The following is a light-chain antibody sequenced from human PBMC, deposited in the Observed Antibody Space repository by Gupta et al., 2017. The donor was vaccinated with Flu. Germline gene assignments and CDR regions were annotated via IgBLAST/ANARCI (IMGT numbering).Light chain of an antibody. J-gene: IGKJ4*01. CDR2: DAS. CDR1: QTLTTR. CDR3: QRYNYWPLT. V-gene: IGKV3-15*01. Sequence: ELSMTQSPATVSVSPAQRATLSCRASQTLTTRLAWYQQTPGRAPRLLIYDASTRATGIPARFSGGGSETEFTLTISILQSEDFAIYYCQRYNYWPLTFGGGTTVDMK.